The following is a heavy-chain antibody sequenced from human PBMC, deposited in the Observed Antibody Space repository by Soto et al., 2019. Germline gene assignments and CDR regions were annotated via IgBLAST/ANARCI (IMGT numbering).Heavy chain of an antibody. Sequence: SETLSLTCTVSGGSISNYYWTWIRQPPGKGLEWIGYIYNSGSTNYNPSLKSRVTISVDTSKNQFSLKLSSVTAADTAVYYCARGGGVYYFDYWGQGTLVTVSS. CDR2: IYNSGST. J-gene: IGHJ4*02. V-gene: IGHV4-59*01. D-gene: IGHD2-8*02. CDR1: GGSISNYY. CDR3: ARGGGVYYFDY.